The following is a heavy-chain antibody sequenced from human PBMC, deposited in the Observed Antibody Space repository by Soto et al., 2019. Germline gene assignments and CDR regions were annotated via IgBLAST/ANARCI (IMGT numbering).Heavy chain of an antibody. V-gene: IGHV1-69*19. CDR2: IIPIFGTA. Sequence: QVQLVQSGAEVKKPGSSVKVSCKASGGTFSSYAISWVRQAPGQGLEWMGGIIPIFGTANYAQKFQGRVTITADESTSTAYMELRSLISEATAVYYCARGGKPYFYDSSGYNFGSCWQGTLVTFSS. D-gene: IGHD3-22*01. J-gene: IGHJ4*02. CDR3: ARGGKPYFYDSSGYNFGS. CDR1: GGTFSSYA.